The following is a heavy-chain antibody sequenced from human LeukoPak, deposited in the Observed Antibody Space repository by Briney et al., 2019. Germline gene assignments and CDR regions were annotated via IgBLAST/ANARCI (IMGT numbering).Heavy chain of an antibody. CDR1: GFTFSDYG. V-gene: IGHV3-30*18. J-gene: IGHJ4*02. CDR3: AKTVTGYYDY. Sequence: GGSLRLSCTASGFTFSDYGMHWVRQAPGKGLECVALISYDGNNQYYGDSVKGRFTISRDSSKNTLFLQMNSLRVEDTAVYYCAKTVTGYYDYWGQGTLVTVSS. CDR2: ISYDGNNQ. D-gene: IGHD3-9*01.